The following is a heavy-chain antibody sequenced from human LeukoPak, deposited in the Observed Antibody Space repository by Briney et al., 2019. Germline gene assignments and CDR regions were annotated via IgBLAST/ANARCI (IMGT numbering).Heavy chain of an antibody. J-gene: IGHJ6*03. Sequence: GGSLRLSCSSSGFTFGDYGVTWVRQAPGKGLEWVSFIRSRRHSGTTEYAASVRGRFTISRDDSKSIAYLQMNSLKTEDTAVYYCARGSPGDSRGGYYMDVWGKGAAVTVSS. V-gene: IGHV3-49*04. CDR2: IRSRRHSGTT. CDR3: ARGSPGDSRGGYYMDV. CDR1: GFTFGDYG. D-gene: IGHD2-15*01.